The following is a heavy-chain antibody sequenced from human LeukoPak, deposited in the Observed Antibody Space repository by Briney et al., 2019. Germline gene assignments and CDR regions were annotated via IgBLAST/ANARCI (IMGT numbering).Heavy chain of an antibody. Sequence: SETLSLTCTVSGGSISSSSYYWGWIRQPPGKGLEWIGSIYYSGGTYYNPSLKSRVTISVDTSKNQFSLKLSSVTAADTAVYYCARDSDYGGPNYWGQGTLVTVSS. V-gene: IGHV4-39*02. CDR1: GGSISSSSYY. CDR2: IYYSGGT. CDR3: ARDSDYGGPNY. J-gene: IGHJ4*02. D-gene: IGHD4-23*01.